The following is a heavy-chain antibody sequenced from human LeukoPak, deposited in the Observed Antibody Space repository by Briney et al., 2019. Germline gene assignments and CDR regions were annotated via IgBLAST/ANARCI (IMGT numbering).Heavy chain of an antibody. CDR2: IFPGDSDT. CDR1: GYSFTTYW. V-gene: IGHV5-51*01. CDR3: ARPNLMAASSNDAFDI. D-gene: IGHD6-13*01. J-gene: IGHJ3*02. Sequence: GESLKISCKGSGYSFTTYWIGWVRQMPGKGLEWMAIIFPGDSDTRYSPSFRGQVTISADKSISTAYLQWRSLKASDTAMYYCARPNLMAASSNDAFDIWGQGTMATVSS.